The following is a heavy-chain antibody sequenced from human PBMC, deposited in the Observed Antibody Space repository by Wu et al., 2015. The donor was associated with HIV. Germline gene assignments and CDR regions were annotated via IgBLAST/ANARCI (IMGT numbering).Heavy chain of an antibody. CDR2: ISVYNGNT. J-gene: IGHJ3*02. CDR1: GYTFTNSG. V-gene: IGHV1-18*01. D-gene: IGHD3-10*01. Sequence: QVQLVQSEAEVKKPGASVKVSRKASGYTFTNSGINWVRQAPGQGLEWMGWISVYNGNTNYAQKLQGRVIMTTDTSTSTAYMELTTLRSDDTAVYFCAREVIVRGLGDGFDIWGQGTMVTVSS. CDR3: AREVIVRGLGDGFDI.